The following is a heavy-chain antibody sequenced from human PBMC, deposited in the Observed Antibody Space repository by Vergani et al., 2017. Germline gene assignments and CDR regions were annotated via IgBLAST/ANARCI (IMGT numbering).Heavy chain of an antibody. J-gene: IGHJ4*02. Sequence: EVQLLESGGGLVQPGGSLRLSCAASGFTFSSYAMSWVREAPGKGREWVSAISGSGGSTYYADSVKGRFPISRDNSKNTLSLQMNSLRAEDTAVYYCAKGLWIVGATYFDYWGQGTLVTVSS. CDR2: ISGSGGST. V-gene: IGHV3-23*01. CDR3: AKGLWIVGATYFDY. D-gene: IGHD1-26*01. CDR1: GFTFSSYA.